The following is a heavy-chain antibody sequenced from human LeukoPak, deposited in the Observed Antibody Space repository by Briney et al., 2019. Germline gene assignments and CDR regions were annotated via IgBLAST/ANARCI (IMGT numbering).Heavy chain of an antibody. J-gene: IGHJ6*03. CDR2: IIPILGIA. CDR3: AIVVVPANIDV. V-gene: IGHV1-69*02. CDR1: GGTFSSYT. Sequence: SVKVSCKASGGTFSSYTISWVRQAPGQGLEWMGRIIPILGIANYAQKFQGRVTTTADKSTSTAYMELSSLRSEDTAVYYCAIVVVPANIDVWGKGTTVTLSS. D-gene: IGHD2-2*01.